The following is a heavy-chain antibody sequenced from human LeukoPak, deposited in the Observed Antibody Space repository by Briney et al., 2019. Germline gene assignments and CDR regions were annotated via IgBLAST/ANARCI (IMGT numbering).Heavy chain of an antibody. D-gene: IGHD2-2*01. CDR3: ARDRARQRVFDY. J-gene: IGHJ4*02. V-gene: IGHV3-30*04. Sequence: GGSLRLSCEASGFTFSSYAMHWVRQAPGKGLEWVAVISYDGSNKYYADSVKGRFTISRDNSKNTLYLQMNSLRAEDTAVYYCARDRARQRVFDYWGQGTLVTVSS. CDR1: GFTFSSYA. CDR2: ISYDGSNK.